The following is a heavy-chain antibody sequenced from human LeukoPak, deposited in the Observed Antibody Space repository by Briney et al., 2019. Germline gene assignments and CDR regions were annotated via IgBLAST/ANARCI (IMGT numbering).Heavy chain of an antibody. D-gene: IGHD4-17*01. CDR3: ATLPGGVTTPNPS. CDR1: GGSISSGRYC. CDR2: VSTTGST. V-gene: IGHV4-61*02. Sequence: SETLSLTCTVSGGSISSGRYCWSWIRQPAGKGLEWIGRVSTTGSTNYNPSLKSRVTISLDTSKNQFSLKLTSVTAADTAVYYCATLPGGVTTPNPSWGQGTLVTVSS. J-gene: IGHJ5*02.